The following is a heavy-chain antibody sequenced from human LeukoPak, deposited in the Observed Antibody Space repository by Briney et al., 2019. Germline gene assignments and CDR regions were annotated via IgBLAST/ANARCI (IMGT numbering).Heavy chain of an antibody. Sequence: KPSETLSLTCTVSGGSISSYYWSWIRQPPGKGLEWIWYIYYSGSTNYNPSLKSRVTISVDTSKNQFSLKLSSVTAADTAVYYCARVALYSSSSYWFDPWGQGTLVTVSS. CDR2: IYYSGST. V-gene: IGHV4-59*01. CDR3: ARVALYSSSSYWFDP. CDR1: GGSISSYY. D-gene: IGHD6-6*01. J-gene: IGHJ5*02.